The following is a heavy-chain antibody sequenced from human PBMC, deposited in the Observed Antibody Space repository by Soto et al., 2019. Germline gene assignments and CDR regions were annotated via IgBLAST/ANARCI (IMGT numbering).Heavy chain of an antibody. J-gene: IGHJ5*02. CDR2: MNPNSGNT. CDR3: ARGSPLYYDFWSGYYTHDNWFDP. CDR1: GYTFTSYD. Sequence: ASVKVSCKASGYTFTSYDINWVRQATGQGLEWMGWMNPNSGNTGYAQKFQGRVTMTRNTSISTAYMELSSLRSEDTAVYYCARGSPLYYDFWSGYYTHDNWFDPWGQGTLVTVSS. V-gene: IGHV1-8*01. D-gene: IGHD3-3*01.